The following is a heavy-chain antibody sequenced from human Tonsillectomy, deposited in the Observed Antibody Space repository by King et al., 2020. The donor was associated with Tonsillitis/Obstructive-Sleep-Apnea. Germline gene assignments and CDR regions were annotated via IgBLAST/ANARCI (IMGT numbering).Heavy chain of an antibody. D-gene: IGHD2-8*01. CDR3: ATVPEYCTNGICYMNWFDP. CDR1: GNTLNELS. V-gene: IGHV1-24*01. Sequence: VQLVQSGAEVKKPGASVKVSCKVSGNTLNELSIHWVRQAPGKGLEWMGGFDAEEGETIYAQKFQGRVTMTEDTSTDTAYMELSSLRSEDTAVYYCATVPEYCTNGICYMNWFDPWGQGTLVTVSS. J-gene: IGHJ5*02. CDR2: FDAEEGET.